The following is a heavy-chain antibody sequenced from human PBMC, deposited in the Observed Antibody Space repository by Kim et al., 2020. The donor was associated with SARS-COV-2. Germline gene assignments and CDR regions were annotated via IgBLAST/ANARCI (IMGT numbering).Heavy chain of an antibody. CDR3: AKDRRSSGQWRYWYFDL. CDR1: GFTFSSYG. D-gene: IGHD6-19*01. V-gene: IGHV3-30*18. J-gene: IGHJ2*01. Sequence: GGSLRLSCAASGFTFSSYGMHWVRQAPGKGLEWVAVISYDGSNKYYADSVKGRFTISRDNSKNTLYLQMNSLRAEDTAVYYCAKDRRSSGQWRYWYFDLWGRGTLVTVSS. CDR2: ISYDGSNK.